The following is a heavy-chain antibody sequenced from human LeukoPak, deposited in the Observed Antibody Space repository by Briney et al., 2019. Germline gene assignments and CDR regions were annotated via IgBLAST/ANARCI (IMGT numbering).Heavy chain of an antibody. CDR1: GGSISSGGYY. V-gene: IGHV4-39*07. Sequence: SETLSLTCTVSGGSISSGGYYWSWIRQPPGKGLEWIGSIYYSGSTYYNPSLKSRVTISVDTSKNQFSLKLSSVTAADTAVYYCARDLDGSGSSDYWGQGTLVTVSS. CDR3: ARDLDGSGSSDY. D-gene: IGHD3-10*01. CDR2: IYYSGST. J-gene: IGHJ4*02.